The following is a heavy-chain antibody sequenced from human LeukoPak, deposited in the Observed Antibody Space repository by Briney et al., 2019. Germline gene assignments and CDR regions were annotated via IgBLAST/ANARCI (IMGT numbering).Heavy chain of an antibody. CDR3: AKGDTSSWFELDY. CDR1: GFTFSSYA. V-gene: IGHV3-23*01. J-gene: IGHJ4*02. Sequence: GGSLRLSCAASGFTFSSYAMNWVRQAPGKGLEWVSTISGSGDSTYYADSVKGRFSISRDNPKNTLYLQMNSLRAEDTALYYCAKGDTSSWFELDYWGQGTLVTVSS. CDR2: ISGSGDST. D-gene: IGHD6-13*01.